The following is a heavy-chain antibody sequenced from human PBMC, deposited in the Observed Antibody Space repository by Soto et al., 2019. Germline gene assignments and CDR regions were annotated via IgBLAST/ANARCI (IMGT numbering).Heavy chain of an antibody. Sequence: SETLSLTCAVYGGSFSGYYWTWIRQPPGKGMEWIGEINHSGTINFNPSLKSRLTISLDTSKKHFSLKLSSVTDADTAAYYCARADRTLVTSYSLDVWGQGTTVTVSS. CDR3: ARADRTLVTSYSLDV. CDR2: INHSGTI. V-gene: IGHV4-34*01. D-gene: IGHD2-21*02. J-gene: IGHJ6*02. CDR1: GGSFSGYY.